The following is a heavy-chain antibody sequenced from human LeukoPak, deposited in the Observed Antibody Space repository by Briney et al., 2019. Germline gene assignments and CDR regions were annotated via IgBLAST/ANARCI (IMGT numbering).Heavy chain of an antibody. CDR3: ARVLLGSASHSSGWYSYYYGMDV. CDR1: GGTFSSYA. J-gene: IGHJ6*02. CDR2: IIPILGIA. V-gene: IGHV1-69*04. D-gene: IGHD6-19*01. Sequence: ASVKVSCKASGGTFSSYAISWVRQAPGQGLEWMGRIIPILGIANYAQKFQGRVTITADKSTSTAYMELSSLRSEDTAVYYCARVLLGSASHSSGWYSYYYGMDVWGQGTTVTVSS.